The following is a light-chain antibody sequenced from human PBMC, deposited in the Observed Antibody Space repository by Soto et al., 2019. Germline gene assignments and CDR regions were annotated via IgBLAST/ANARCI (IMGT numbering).Light chain of an antibody. CDR1: QSINSY. CDR3: QQSYSLPYT. Sequence: DIQMTQSPSSLSASAGDRVTITCRASQSINSYLNWYQQEPGKVPKVLIYGASTLQSGVPPRFSGSGSGTEFTLSISSLQPEDFATYYCQQSYSLPYTFGQGTRLEIK. V-gene: IGKV1-39*01. J-gene: IGKJ2*01. CDR2: GAS.